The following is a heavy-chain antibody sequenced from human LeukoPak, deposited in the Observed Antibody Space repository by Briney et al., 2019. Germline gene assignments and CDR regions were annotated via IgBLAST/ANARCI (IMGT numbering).Heavy chain of an antibody. V-gene: IGHV1-18*01. D-gene: IGHD3-9*01. CDR1: GYTFTSYG. J-gene: IGHJ4*02. Sequence: ASVKVSCKASGYTFTSYGISWVRQAPGQGLEWMGWISAYNGNTNYAQKLQGRVTMTTDTSTNTAYMELSSLRSDDTDVYYCARDPGAYDILTGYHSYYFDYWGQGTLVTVSS. CDR2: ISAYNGNT. CDR3: ARDPGAYDILTGYHSYYFDY.